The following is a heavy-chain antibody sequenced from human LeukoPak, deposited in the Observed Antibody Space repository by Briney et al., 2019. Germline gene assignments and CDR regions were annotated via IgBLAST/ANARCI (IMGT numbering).Heavy chain of an antibody. J-gene: IGHJ4*02. CDR1: GFTFRSYS. CDR3: ARGGYSYGYFDY. CDR2: ISSSSSYI. D-gene: IGHD5-18*01. V-gene: IGHV3-21*01. Sequence: GGSLRLSCAASGFTFRSYSMNWVRQAPGKGLEWVSSISSSSSYIYYADSVKGRFTISRDNAKNSLYLQMNSLRAEDTAVYYCARGGYSYGYFDYWGQGTLVTVSS.